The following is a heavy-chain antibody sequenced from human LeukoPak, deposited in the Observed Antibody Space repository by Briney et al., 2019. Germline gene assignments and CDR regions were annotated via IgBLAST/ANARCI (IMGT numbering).Heavy chain of an antibody. CDR1: GGSISSSSYY. Sequence: SETLSLTCTVSGGSISSSSYYWGWIRQPPGKGLEWIGRIYTSGSTNYNPSLKSRVTISVDTSKNQFSLKLSSVTAADTAVYYCARDRGVRYYYMDVWGKGTTVTISS. D-gene: IGHD3-10*01. CDR2: IYTSGST. CDR3: ARDRGVRYYYMDV. V-gene: IGHV4-61*02. J-gene: IGHJ6*03.